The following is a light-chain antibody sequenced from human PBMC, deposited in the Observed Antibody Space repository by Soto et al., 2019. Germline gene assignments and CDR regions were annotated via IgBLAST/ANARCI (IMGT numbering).Light chain of an antibody. CDR3: CSYAGTSTLYV. V-gene: IGLV2-23*01. CDR1: SSDVGSYNL. Sequence: QSALTQPASVSGSPGQSITISCTVTSSDVGSYNLVSWYQQHPGKAPKLMIYEGSKRPSGVSNRFSGSKSGNTASLTISGLQAEDEADYYCCSYAGTSTLYVFGTGTKLTVL. CDR2: EGS. J-gene: IGLJ1*01.